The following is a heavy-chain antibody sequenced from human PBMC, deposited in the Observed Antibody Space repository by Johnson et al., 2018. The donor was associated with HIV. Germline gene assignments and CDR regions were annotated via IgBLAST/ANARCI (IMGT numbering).Heavy chain of an antibody. CDR2: INWSGATP. J-gene: IGHJ3*02. CDR1: GFSFDEYD. Sequence: VQLVESGGCLLQPGGSLRLSCEASGFSFDEYDMSWVRQAPGKGLEWVSGINWSGATPGSADSVKGRFTISRDNARNFLYLQMNSLRAEDTALYYCAREVDGFDIWGQGTMVTVSS. CDR3: AREVDGFDI. V-gene: IGHV3-20*04.